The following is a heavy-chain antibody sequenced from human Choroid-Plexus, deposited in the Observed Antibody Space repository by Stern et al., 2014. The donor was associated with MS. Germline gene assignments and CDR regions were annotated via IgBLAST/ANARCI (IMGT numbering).Heavy chain of an antibody. CDR1: GDSISSYTHY. CDR3: AKHACTGAACPFDL. CDR2: VYYSRAT. Sequence: QLQLQESGPGLVKPSETLSLTCAVSGDSISSYTHYWAWIRQPPGKGLEWMRGVYYSRATYYNPDPKRPATISVDTSKNPFSQALNSVTAADTAVYYCAKHACTGAACPFDLWGQGTLVTVSS. D-gene: IGHD2-8*02. V-gene: IGHV4-39*01. J-gene: IGHJ4*02.